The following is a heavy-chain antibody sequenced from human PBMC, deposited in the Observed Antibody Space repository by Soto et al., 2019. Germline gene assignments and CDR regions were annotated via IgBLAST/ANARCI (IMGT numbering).Heavy chain of an antibody. J-gene: IGHJ4*02. CDR3: ARDPSTGGNAGYFDY. Sequence: PTWSLGLSCASSAFTHSSYAMHWVRQAPAKGLERVAVISYDGSNKYYADSVKGRFTISRDNSKNALYLQKNSLRAEDTAVYYCARDPSTGGNAGYFDYWGQGTLVTVAS. CDR1: AFTHSSYA. D-gene: IGHD2-15*01. V-gene: IGHV3-30-3*01. CDR2: ISYDGSNK.